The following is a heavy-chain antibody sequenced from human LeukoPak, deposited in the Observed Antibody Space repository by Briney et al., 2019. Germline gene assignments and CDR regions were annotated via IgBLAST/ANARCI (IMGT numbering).Heavy chain of an antibody. CDR3: ARRLANSSGHRDAFDI. CDR1: GGSISTYY. CDR2: IYYSGSP. D-gene: IGHD6-19*01. V-gene: IGHV4-59*08. J-gene: IGHJ3*02. Sequence: SETLSHTCTVSGGSISTYYWNWIRQPPGKGLECIGYIYYSGSPSYNPSLRSRVTISVDTSKNQFSLKLSSVTAADTAVYYCARRLANSSGHRDAFDIWGQGTMVTVSS.